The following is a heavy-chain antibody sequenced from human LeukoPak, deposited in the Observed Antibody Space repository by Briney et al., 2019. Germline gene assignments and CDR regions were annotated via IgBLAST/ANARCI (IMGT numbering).Heavy chain of an antibody. D-gene: IGHD3-10*01. J-gene: IGHJ4*02. CDR1: GFTFSSYE. CDR3: AKVFTPRKLLWFGELLLGTFDY. V-gene: IGHV3-48*03. CDR2: ISSSGSTI. Sequence: GGSLRLSCAASGFTFSSYEMNWVRQAPGKGLEWVSYISSSGSTIYYADSVKGRFTISRDNAKNSLYLQMNSLRAEDTAVYYCAKVFTPRKLLWFGELLLGTFDYWGQGTLVTVSS.